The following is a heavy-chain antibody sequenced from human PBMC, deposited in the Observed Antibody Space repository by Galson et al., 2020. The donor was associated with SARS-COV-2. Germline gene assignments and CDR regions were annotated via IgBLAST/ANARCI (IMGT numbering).Heavy chain of an antibody. J-gene: IGHJ4*02. CDR3: ATRHSTGWYYFDY. CDR2: TRNNANSYIT. V-gene: IGHV3-72*01. CDR1: GFTFSDHY. Sequence: GGSLRLSCAASGFTFSDHYMDWVRQAPGKGLEWVGRTRNNANSYITEYAASVKGRFTILRDDSKNSLYLQMNSLKTEDTAVYYCATRHSTGWYYFDYWGQGTLVTVSS. D-gene: IGHD6-19*01.